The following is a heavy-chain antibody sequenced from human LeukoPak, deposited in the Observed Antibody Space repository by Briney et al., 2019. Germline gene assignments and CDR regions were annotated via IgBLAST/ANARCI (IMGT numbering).Heavy chain of an antibody. Sequence: SSSSSYIYYADSVKGRFTISRDNAKNSLYLQMNSLRAEDTAVYYCARALYYYDSSGYYGYWGQGTLVTVSS. J-gene: IGHJ4*02. CDR3: ARALYYYDSSGYYGY. CDR2: SSSSSYI. V-gene: IGHV3-21*01. D-gene: IGHD3-22*01.